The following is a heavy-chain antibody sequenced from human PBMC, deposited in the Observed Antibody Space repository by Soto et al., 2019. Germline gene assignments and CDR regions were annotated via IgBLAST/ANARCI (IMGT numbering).Heavy chain of an antibody. CDR1: GGSISSGGYY. D-gene: IGHD2-15*01. J-gene: IGHJ3*02. CDR3: ARDLISTYCSGGSCYSGRISYAFDI. CDR2: IYYSGST. V-gene: IGHV4-31*03. Sequence: QVQLQESGPGLVKPSQTLSLTCTVSGGSISSGGYYWSWIRQHPGKGLEWIGYIYYSGSTYYNPSMKRRVTISVDPSKNQFSLKLSSVTAADTAVYYCARDLISTYCSGGSCYSGRISYAFDIWGQGTMVTVSS.